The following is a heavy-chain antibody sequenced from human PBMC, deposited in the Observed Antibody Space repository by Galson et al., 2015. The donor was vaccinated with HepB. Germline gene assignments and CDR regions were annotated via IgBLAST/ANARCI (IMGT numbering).Heavy chain of an antibody. CDR3: ARGAITYYDYIWGSYLLNWFDP. CDR2: ISAYNGNT. J-gene: IGHJ5*02. Sequence: SVKVSCKASGYTFTSYGISWVRQAPGQGLEWMGWISAYNGNTNYAQKLQGRVTMTTDTSTSTAYMELRSLRSDDTAVYYCARGAITYYDYIWGSYLLNWFDPWGQGTLVTVSS. V-gene: IGHV1-18*01. CDR1: GYTFTSYG. D-gene: IGHD3-16*02.